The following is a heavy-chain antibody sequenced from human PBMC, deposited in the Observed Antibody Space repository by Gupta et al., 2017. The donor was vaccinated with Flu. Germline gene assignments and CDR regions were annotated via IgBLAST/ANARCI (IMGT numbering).Heavy chain of an antibody. Sequence: RQAPGKGLEWVSAISGSGGSTYYADSVKGRFTISRDNSKNTLYLQMNSLRAEDTAVYYCAKSGVGDVDAFDIWGQGTMVTVSS. J-gene: IGHJ3*02. D-gene: IGHD1-26*01. V-gene: IGHV3-23*01. CDR2: ISGSGGST. CDR3: AKSGVGDVDAFDI.